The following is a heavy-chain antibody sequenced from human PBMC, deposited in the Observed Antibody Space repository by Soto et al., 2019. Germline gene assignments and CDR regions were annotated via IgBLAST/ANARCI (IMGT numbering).Heavy chain of an antibody. CDR2: IIPIFGTA. CDR1: GGTFSSYA. CDR3: ARAVYYYVSSGYYYYYGMGV. D-gene: IGHD3-22*01. J-gene: IGHJ6*02. V-gene: IGHV1-69*13. Sequence: SVKVSCKASGGTFSSYAISWVRQAPGQGPEWMGGIIPIFGTANYAQKFQGRVTITADESTSTAYMELSSLRSEDTAVYYCARAVYYYVSSGYYYYYGMGVWGQGTTVTVSS.